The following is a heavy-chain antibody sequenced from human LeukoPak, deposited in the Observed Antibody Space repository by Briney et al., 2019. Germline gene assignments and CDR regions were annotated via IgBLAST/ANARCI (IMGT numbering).Heavy chain of an antibody. CDR3: AKDATELWYGAFDI. V-gene: IGHV3-30*18. Sequence: GGSLRLSCAASGFTFSSYGMHWVRQAPGKGLEWVAVISYDGSNKYYADSVKGRFTISRDNSKNTLYLQMNSLRAEDTAVYYCAKDATELWYGAFDIWGQGTMVTVSS. D-gene: IGHD5-18*01. J-gene: IGHJ3*02. CDR2: ISYDGSNK. CDR1: GFTFSSYG.